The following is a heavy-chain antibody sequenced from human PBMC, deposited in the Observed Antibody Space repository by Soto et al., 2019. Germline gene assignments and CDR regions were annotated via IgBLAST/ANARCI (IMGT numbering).Heavy chain of an antibody. V-gene: IGHV1-69*01. CDR1: GGTFSSYA. CDR3: ASGGLGYCIGGSCNDS. D-gene: IGHD2-15*01. J-gene: IGHJ4*02. CDR2: IIPIFGTA. Sequence: QVQLVQSGAEVKKPGSSVKVSCKASGGTFSSYAISWVRHAPGQGREWMGGIIPIFGTANYAQKFQGRVTITADESTSTASMELSSLRSDDTAVYYGASGGLGYCIGGSCNDSWGQGLLVTFSS.